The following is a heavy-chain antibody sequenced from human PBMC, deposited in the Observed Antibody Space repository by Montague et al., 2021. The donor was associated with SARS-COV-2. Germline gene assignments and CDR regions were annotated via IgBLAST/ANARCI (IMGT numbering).Heavy chain of an antibody. D-gene: IGHD3-9*01. V-gene: IGHV4-31*03. J-gene: IGHJ6*02. CDR3: ARYEGYYDILTGYSTPYYYYGMDV. CDR2: IYYSGST. CDR1: GGSISSGGYY. Sequence: TLSLTCTVSGGSISSGGYYWSWIRQHPGKGLEWIGYIYYSGSTYYNPSLKSRVTISVDTSENQFSLKLSSVTAADTAVYYCARYEGYYDILTGYSTPYYYYGMDVWGQGTTVTVS.